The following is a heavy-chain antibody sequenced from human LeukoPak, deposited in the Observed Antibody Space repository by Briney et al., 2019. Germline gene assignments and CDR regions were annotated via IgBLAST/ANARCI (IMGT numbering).Heavy chain of an antibody. Sequence: PSETLSLTCTVSGGSISSGDYYWSWIRQPPGKGLEWIGYIYYSGSTYYNPSLKSRVTISVDTSKNQFSLKLSSVTAADTAVYYCARDPPDYYDGSAQWTPTPGWGQGTLVTVSS. J-gene: IGHJ4*02. V-gene: IGHV4-30-4*01. CDR2: IYYSGST. CDR3: ARDPPDYYDGSAQWTPTPG. D-gene: IGHD3-22*01. CDR1: GGSISSGDYY.